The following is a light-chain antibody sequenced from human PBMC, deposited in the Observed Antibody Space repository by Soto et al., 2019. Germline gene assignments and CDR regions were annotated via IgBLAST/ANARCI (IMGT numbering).Light chain of an antibody. CDR2: DAS. Sequence: EIVLTQSPATLPLSPGERATLSCRASQSVSSYLAWYQQKPGQAPRLLIYDASNRATGIPARFSGSGSGTDFTLTISSLEPEDFAVYYCQQYGSSPITFGQGTRLEIK. CDR3: QQYGSSPIT. V-gene: IGKV3-11*01. CDR1: QSVSSY. J-gene: IGKJ5*01.